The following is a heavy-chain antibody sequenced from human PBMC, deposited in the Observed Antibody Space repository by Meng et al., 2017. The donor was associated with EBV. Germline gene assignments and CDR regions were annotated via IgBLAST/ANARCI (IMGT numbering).Heavy chain of an antibody. J-gene: IGHJ4*02. Sequence: QGQVVQSAAEVKKSGASVKVSCKTSVGPFRYYGISWVRQAPGQGLEWLGGCRPSLGARNYAQKFHGRVKITADESTSTHYMDLSSLRSEDTAIYYCASESGRGYTPDYWGQGTLVTVSS. CDR3: ASESGRGYTPDY. CDR2: CRPSLGAR. CDR1: VGPFRYYG. V-gene: IGHV1-69*01. D-gene: IGHD3-10*01.